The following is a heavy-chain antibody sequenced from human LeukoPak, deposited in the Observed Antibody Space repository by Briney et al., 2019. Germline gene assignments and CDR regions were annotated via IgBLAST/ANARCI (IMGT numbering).Heavy chain of an antibody. CDR2: ISGSGGSP. Sequence: GGSLRLSCAASGFTFRSHGMSWVRQAPGMGLEWVSAISGSGGSPYYADSVKGRFSISRDSSKNTVYLQMNSLRAEDTAVFYCAKLRSWWELSDFDYWGQGTLVTVSS. CDR3: AKLRSWWELSDFDY. D-gene: IGHD1-26*01. J-gene: IGHJ4*02. CDR1: GFTFRSHG. V-gene: IGHV3-23*01.